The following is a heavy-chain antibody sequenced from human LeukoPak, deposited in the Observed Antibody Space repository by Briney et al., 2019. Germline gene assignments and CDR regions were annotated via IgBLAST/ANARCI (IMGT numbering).Heavy chain of an antibody. J-gene: IGHJ4*02. CDR2: IYYSGST. CDR3: ARGGWGGMPNHHMEEMATTPYFDY. D-gene: IGHD5-24*01. CDR1: GGSISSYY. Sequence: SETLSLTCTVSGGSISSYYWSWIRQPPGKGLEWIGYIYYSGSTNYNPSLKSRVTISVDTSKNQFSLKLSSVTAADTAVYYCARGGWGGMPNHHMEEMATTPYFDYWGQGTLVTVSS. V-gene: IGHV4-59*01.